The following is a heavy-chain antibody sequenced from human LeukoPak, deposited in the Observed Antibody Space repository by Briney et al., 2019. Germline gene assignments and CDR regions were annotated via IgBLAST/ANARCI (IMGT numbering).Heavy chain of an antibody. CDR2: IYYSGST. CDR3: ARVYGDYDNWFDP. Sequence: NTSQTLSLTCTVSGGSISSGGYYWSWIRQHPGKCLEWIGYIYYSGSTYYNPSLKSRVTISVDTSKNQFSLKLSSVTAADTAVYYCARVYGDYDNWFDPWGQGTLVTVSS. J-gene: IGHJ5*02. D-gene: IGHD4-17*01. CDR1: GGSISSGGYY. V-gene: IGHV4-31*03.